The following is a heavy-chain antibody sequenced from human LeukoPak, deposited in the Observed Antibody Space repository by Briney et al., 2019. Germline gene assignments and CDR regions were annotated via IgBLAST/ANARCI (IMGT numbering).Heavy chain of an antibody. CDR2: IYTSGST. J-gene: IGHJ4*02. CDR3: AGEGAVAGILTY. Sequence: SETLSLTCTVSGGSISSGSYHWSWIRQPAGKGLEWIGRIYTSGSTNYNPSLKSRVTMSVDTSKNQFSLKLSSVTAADTAVYYCAGEGAVAGILTYWGQGTLVTVSS. V-gene: IGHV4-61*02. CDR1: GGSISSGSYH. D-gene: IGHD6-19*01.